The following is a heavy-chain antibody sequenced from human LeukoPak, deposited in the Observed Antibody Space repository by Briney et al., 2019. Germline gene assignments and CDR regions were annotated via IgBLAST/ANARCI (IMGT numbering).Heavy chain of an antibody. CDR1: GGSISSGSYY. Sequence: PSETLSLTCTVSGGSISSGSYYWSWIRQPAGKGLEWIGRIYTSGSTTYNPSLKSRVTMSVDTSKNQFSLKLSSVTAADTAAYYCAKNVGSGSYFYLDYWGQGTLVTVSS. V-gene: IGHV4-61*02. CDR3: AKNVGSGSYFYLDY. D-gene: IGHD3-10*01. J-gene: IGHJ4*02. CDR2: IYTSGST.